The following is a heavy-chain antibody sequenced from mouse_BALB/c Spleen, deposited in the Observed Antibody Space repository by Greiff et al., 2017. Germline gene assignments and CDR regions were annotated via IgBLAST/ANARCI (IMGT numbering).Heavy chain of an antibody. Sequence: EVQLQESGAELVEPGASVKLSCTASGFNIKDTYMHWVKQRPEQGLEWIGRIDPANGNTKYDPKFQGKATITADTSSNTAYLQLSSLTSEDTAVDYCARVPQYASYAMDYWGQGTSVTVSA. V-gene: IGHV14-3*02. CDR3: ARVPQYASYAMDY. D-gene: IGHD2-10*02. CDR2: IDPANGNT. CDR1: GFNIKDTY. J-gene: IGHJ4*01.